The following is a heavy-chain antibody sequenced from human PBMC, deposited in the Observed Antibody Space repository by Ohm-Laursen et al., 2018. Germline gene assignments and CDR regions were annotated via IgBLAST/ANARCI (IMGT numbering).Heavy chain of an antibody. V-gene: IGHV3-11*04. CDR1: GFSFSDFW. J-gene: IGHJ4*02. Sequence: SLRLSCAASGFSFSDFWMSWVRQAPGKGLEWVSYISDSGNTIYYADSVKGRFTISRDNAQNSLYLQMNILRAEDTAIYYCARDPNTIFGVVICDYWGQGTLVTVSS. D-gene: IGHD3-3*01. CDR3: ARDPNTIFGVVICDY. CDR2: ISDSGNTI.